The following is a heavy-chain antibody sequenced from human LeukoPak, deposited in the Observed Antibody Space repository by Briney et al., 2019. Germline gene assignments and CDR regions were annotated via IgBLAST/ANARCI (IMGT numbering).Heavy chain of an antibody. Sequence: SETLSLTCAVYGGSFSGYYWSWIRQPPGKGLEWIGEINHSGSTNYNPSLKSRVTISVDTSKNQFSLKLSSVTAADTAVYYCARSPVTTRAGSDYWGQGTLVTVSS. CDR2: INHSGST. J-gene: IGHJ4*02. D-gene: IGHD6-19*01. V-gene: IGHV4-34*01. CDR3: ARSPVTTRAGSDY. CDR1: GGSFSGYY.